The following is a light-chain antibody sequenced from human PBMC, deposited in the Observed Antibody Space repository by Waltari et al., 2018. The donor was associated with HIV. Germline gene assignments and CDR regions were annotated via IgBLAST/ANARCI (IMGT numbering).Light chain of an antibody. V-gene: IGKV1-8*01. CDR1: QDDGTF. CDR2: AAS. CDR3: QQYYAYPRT. J-gene: IGKJ1*01. Sequence: AIRMTQSPSSISASTGDKITVICRASQDDGTFVGWYQQKPGTAPKLLMSAASKLQSGLPSRFSGNGSDTEFTLTINCLQSEDYATYYCQQYYAYPRTFGQGTRV.